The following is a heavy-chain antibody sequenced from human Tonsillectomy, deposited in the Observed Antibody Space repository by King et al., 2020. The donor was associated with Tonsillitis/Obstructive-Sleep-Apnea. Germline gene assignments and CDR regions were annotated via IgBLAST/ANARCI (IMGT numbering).Heavy chain of an antibody. CDR2: ISGGGGST. CDR1: GFTFSSYA. D-gene: IGHD4-11*01. CDR3: AKGTTNNIDF. V-gene: IGHV3-23*04. Sequence: VQLVESGGGFVQPGGSLRLSCAASGFTFSSYAMSWVRQAPGKGLEWVSGISGGGGSTYYADSVKGRFTISRDNSKNTLYLQINSLRAEDTAVYYCAKGTTNNIDFWGQGPLVTVSS. J-gene: IGHJ4*02.